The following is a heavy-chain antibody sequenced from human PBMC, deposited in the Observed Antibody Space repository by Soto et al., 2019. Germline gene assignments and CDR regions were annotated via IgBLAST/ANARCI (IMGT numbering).Heavy chain of an antibody. D-gene: IGHD6-19*01. CDR1: GFTFSSYS. J-gene: IGHJ4*02. Sequence: EVQLVESGGGLVKPGGSLRLSCAASGFTFSSYSMNWVRQAPGKGLEWVSSISSSSSYIYYADSVKGRFTISRDNAKNSLYLQMNRLRAEDTAVYYCARDPGSGWYPKYDYWGQGTLVTVSS. CDR2: ISSSSSYI. V-gene: IGHV3-21*01. CDR3: ARDPGSGWYPKYDY.